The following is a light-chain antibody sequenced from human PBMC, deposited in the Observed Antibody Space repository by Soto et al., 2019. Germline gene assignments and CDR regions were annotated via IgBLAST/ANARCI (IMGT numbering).Light chain of an antibody. CDR1: SSDVGGYNY. V-gene: IGLV2-11*01. Sequence: QSALTQPRSVSGSPGQSVTISCTGTSSDVGGYNYVSWYQQHPGKAPKLMIYDVSKRPSGAPDRFAGSKSGNTASLSISGLQAEDEADSFCCSYAGIYTLYVFGTGTKLTVL. J-gene: IGLJ1*01. CDR2: DVS. CDR3: CSYAGIYTLYV.